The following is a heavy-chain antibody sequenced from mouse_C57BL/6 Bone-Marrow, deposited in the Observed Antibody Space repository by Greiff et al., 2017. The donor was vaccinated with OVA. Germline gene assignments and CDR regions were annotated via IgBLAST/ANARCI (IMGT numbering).Heavy chain of an antibody. J-gene: IGHJ3*01. CDR2: IYPGNSDT. CDR1: GYTFTSYW. Sequence: EVQLQQSGTVLARPGASVKMSCKTSGYTFTSYWMHWVKQRPGQGLEWIGAIYPGNSDTSYNQKFKGKAKLTAVTSASTAYMELSSLTNEDSAVYYCTRSSGLSTWFAYWGQGTLVTVSA. V-gene: IGHV1-5*01. CDR3: TRSSGLSTWFAY. D-gene: IGHD3-2*02.